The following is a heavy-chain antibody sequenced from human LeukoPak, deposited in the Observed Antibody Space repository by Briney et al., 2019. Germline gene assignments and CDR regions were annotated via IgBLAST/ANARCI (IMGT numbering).Heavy chain of an antibody. Sequence: GGSLRLSCAASGFNFSAYWMHWVRQAPGKGLVWVSRINSDGSSTTYADSVKGRFTISRDNARNTLFLQMNSLRAEDTAVYYCARPTEMATIRDAFDIWGQGTMVTVSS. CDR1: GFNFSAYW. J-gene: IGHJ3*02. V-gene: IGHV3-74*01. CDR2: INSDGSST. CDR3: ARPTEMATIRDAFDI. D-gene: IGHD5-24*01.